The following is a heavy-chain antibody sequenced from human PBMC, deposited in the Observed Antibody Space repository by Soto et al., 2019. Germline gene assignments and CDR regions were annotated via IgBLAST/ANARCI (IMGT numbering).Heavy chain of an antibody. Sequence: QVQLQESGPGLVKPSETLSLTCTVSGDSISSYYWSWIRQPPGKGLEWIGYVSYSGSTNYNPSLMSRLTISLDTSKNQFALKLSSVTAADTAVYYCAREGLITGTTYYYYGMDVWGQGTTVTVSS. V-gene: IGHV4-59*01. J-gene: IGHJ6*02. CDR1: GDSISSYY. CDR2: VSYSGST. CDR3: AREGLITGTTYYYYGMDV. D-gene: IGHD1-7*01.